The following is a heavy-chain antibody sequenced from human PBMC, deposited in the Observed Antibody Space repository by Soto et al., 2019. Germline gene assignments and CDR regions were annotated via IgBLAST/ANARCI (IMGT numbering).Heavy chain of an antibody. D-gene: IGHD1-7*01. CDR2: TYYRTRWYY. V-gene: IGHV6-1*01. J-gene: IGHJ6*03. CDR1: GDSVSSNSAA. CDR3: AGTTSHYWYYMDV. Sequence: PSQTLSLTCVMSGDSVSSNSAAWNWIRQSPSRGLEWLGRTYYRTRWYYDYAVSVRSRITVNPDTSKNQFSLQLTSVTPEDTAVYYCAGTTSHYWYYMDVCGKGTPFTVSS.